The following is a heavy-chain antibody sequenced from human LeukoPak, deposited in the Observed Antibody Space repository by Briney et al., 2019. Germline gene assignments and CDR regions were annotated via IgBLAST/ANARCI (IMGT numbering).Heavy chain of an antibody. CDR3: ALNRVRYCSGGSCRRNAFDI. D-gene: IGHD2-15*01. CDR2: ISGSGGST. Sequence: PGGSLRLSCAASGFTSSSYAMSWVRQAPGKGLEWVSAISGSGGSTYYADSVKGRFTISRDNSKNTLYLQMNSLRAEDTAVYYCALNRVRYCSGGSCRRNAFDIWGQGTMVTVSS. CDR1: GFTSSSYA. V-gene: IGHV3-23*01. J-gene: IGHJ3*02.